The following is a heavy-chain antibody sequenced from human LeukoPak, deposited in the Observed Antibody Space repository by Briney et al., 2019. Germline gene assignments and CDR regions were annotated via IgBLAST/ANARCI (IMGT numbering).Heavy chain of an antibody. D-gene: IGHD6-13*01. CDR1: VYTFTSYG. V-gene: IGHV1-18*01. J-gene: IGHJ4*02. CDR3: ARSKGAASSGGY. CDR2: ISGYNGNT. Sequence: ASVKVSCKASVYTFTSYGISWVRQAPGQGLEWMGWISGYNGNTNYAQKLQGRVTMTTDTSTTTVYMELRSLRSADTAVYYCARSKGAASSGGYWGQGTLVTVSS.